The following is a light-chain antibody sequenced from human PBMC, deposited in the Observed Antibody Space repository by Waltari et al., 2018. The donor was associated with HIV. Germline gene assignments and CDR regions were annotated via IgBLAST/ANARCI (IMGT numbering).Light chain of an antibody. CDR1: SGSIASNY. J-gene: IGLJ3*02. CDR3: QSYDSITWV. V-gene: IGLV6-57*02. CDR2: EHN. Sequence: NFMLTQPHSVSESPGKTVTISCTGSSGSIASNYVPRYQQRPGSAPTTVIYEHNQRPSGVPDRFSGSIDSSSNSASLTISGLKTEDEADYYCQSYDSITWVFGGGTKLTVL.